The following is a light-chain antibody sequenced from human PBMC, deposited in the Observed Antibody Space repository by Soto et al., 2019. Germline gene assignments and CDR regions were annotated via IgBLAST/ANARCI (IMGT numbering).Light chain of an antibody. CDR3: MQARQSPIT. Sequence: DIVMTQSPLSLPVTPGEPASISCRSSQSLLHSDGYNYLEWYLQKPGQSPQLLIYVASNRASGVPDSFSGSGSGTDFTLKISRVEAEDVGVYYCMQARQSPITFGQGTRLEIK. J-gene: IGKJ5*01. CDR1: QSLLHSDGYNY. V-gene: IGKV2-28*01. CDR2: VAS.